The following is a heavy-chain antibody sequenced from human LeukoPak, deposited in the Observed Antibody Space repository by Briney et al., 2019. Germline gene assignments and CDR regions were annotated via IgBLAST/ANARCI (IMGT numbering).Heavy chain of an antibody. D-gene: IGHD3-10*01. CDR3: AKAPHYGSGGYFDY. CDR2: ISGSGGST. V-gene: IGHV3-23*01. CDR1: GFTFSSYA. J-gene: IGHJ4*02. Sequence: GGSLRLSCAASGFTFSSYAMSWVRQAPGKGLEWVSAISGSGGSTYYADSVKGRLTISRDNSKNTLYLQMNSLRAEDTAVYYCAKAPHYGSGGYFDYWGQGTLVTVSS.